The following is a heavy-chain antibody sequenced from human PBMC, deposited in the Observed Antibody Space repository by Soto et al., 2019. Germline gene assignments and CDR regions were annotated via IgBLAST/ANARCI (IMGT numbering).Heavy chain of an antibody. V-gene: IGHV1-69*13. D-gene: IGHD2-2*01. J-gene: IGHJ6*02. Sequence: GASVKVSFKASGGTFSSYAISWVRQAPGQGLEWMGGIIPIFGTANYAQKFQGRVTITADESTSTAYMELSSLRSEDTAVYYCAREVRPSTSWYSYYYYGMDVWGQGTTVTVSS. CDR3: AREVRPSTSWYSYYYYGMDV. CDR2: IIPIFGTA. CDR1: GGTFSSYA.